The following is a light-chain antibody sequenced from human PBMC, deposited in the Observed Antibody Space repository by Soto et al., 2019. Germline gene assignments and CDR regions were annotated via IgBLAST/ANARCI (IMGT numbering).Light chain of an antibody. CDR3: QQYNFWPPLT. Sequence: EIVMTQSPATLSVSPGERATLSCRASQSVNSNLAWYRQKPGQAPRLLISAASTRATGVPARFSGSGSGTEFTLPISSLQAEDSVIYYCQQYNFWPPLTFGGGTKVDIK. V-gene: IGKV3-15*01. J-gene: IGKJ4*01. CDR2: AAS. CDR1: QSVNSN.